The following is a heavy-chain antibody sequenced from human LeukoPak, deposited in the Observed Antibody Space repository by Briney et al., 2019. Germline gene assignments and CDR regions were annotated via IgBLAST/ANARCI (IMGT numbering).Heavy chain of an antibody. Sequence: GGSLRLSCAASGFTFSSYAMSWVRQAPGQGLEWVAAISRSGGSTYYADSVKGRFTISRDNSKNTLYLQMNSLRAEDTAVYYCAKSSRREYYYDSSGYYYLYFDYWGQGTLVTVSS. CDR3: AKSSRREYYYDSSGYYYLYFDY. V-gene: IGHV3-23*01. CDR2: ISRSGGST. D-gene: IGHD3-22*01. J-gene: IGHJ4*02. CDR1: GFTFSSYA.